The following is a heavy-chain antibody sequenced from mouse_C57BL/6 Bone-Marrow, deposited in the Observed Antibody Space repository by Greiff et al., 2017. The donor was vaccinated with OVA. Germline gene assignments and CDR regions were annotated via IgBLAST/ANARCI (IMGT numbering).Heavy chain of an antibody. Sequence: QVQLKESGPGLVQPSQILSITCTVSGFSLTSYGVHWVRQSPGKGLEWLGVIWSGGSTDYNAAFISRLSISKDNSKSQVFFKMNSLQADDTAIYYCARRGSSSHFDYWGQGTTLTVSS. CDR3: ARRGSSSHFDY. V-gene: IGHV2-2*01. CDR2: IWSGGST. CDR1: GFSLTSYG. D-gene: IGHD1-1*01. J-gene: IGHJ2*01.